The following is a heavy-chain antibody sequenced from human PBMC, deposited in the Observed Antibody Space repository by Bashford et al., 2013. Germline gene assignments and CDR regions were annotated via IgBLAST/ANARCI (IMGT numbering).Heavy chain of an antibody. J-gene: IGHJ1*01. Sequence: GKGLEWFGRIRSKANSYATAYAASVKGRFTVSRDNSKXMLYLQMNSPRAEDTALYYCARVSADGNRGANPTFLTPGGQGTLVTVSS. D-gene: IGHD3-9*01. V-gene: IGHV3-73*01. CDR2: IRSKANSYAT. CDR3: ARVSADGNRGANPTFLTP.